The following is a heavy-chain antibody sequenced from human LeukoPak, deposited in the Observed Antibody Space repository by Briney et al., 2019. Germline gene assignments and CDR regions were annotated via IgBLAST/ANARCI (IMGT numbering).Heavy chain of an antibody. D-gene: IGHD1/OR15-1a*01. CDR1: GGSISSSSYY. CDR3: YLREQVSTHS. J-gene: IGHJ4*02. Sequence: SETLSLTCTVSGGSISSSSYYWGWIRQPPGKGLEWIGSIYYSGSTYYNPSLKSRVTISVDTSKNQFSLKLNSVTAADTAVYYCYLREQVSTHSWGQGTLVTVSS. CDR2: IYYSGST. V-gene: IGHV4-39*01.